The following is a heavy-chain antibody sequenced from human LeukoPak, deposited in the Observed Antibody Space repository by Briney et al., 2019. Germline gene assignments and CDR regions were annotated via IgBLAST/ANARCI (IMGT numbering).Heavy chain of an antibody. V-gene: IGHV1-46*01. CDR3: ASEPVDFGSGYYRY. CDR1: GHTFTSFY. D-gene: IGHD3-3*01. Sequence: GASVKVSCKASGHTFTSFYMHSVRQAPGQGLEWRGIINPSGGSTSYAQKFQCRVTMTRDTSTSTVYMELSSLRSEDTAVYYCASEPVDFGSGYYRYWGQGTLVTVSS. CDR2: INPSGGST. J-gene: IGHJ4*02.